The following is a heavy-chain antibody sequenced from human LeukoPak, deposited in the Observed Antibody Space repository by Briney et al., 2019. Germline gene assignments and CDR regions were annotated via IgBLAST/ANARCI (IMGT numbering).Heavy chain of an antibody. Sequence: SETLSLTCIVSGYSISSDYCWGWIRQAPGKGLEWIGSISHRASPYYNPSLHSRVTMSADTPNNQFSLRLSSVTAADTAVYYCARDGGFYYTASPNSWFDPWGQGILVTVSS. CDR1: GYSISSDYC. CDR3: ARDGGFYYTASPNSWFDP. V-gene: IGHV4-38-2*02. J-gene: IGHJ5*02. D-gene: IGHD2-15*01. CDR2: ISHRASP.